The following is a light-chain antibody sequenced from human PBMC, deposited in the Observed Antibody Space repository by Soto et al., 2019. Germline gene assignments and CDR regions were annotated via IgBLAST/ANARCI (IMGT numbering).Light chain of an antibody. CDR2: SNN. Sequence: QSVLTQPPSASGTPGQRVTISCSGSSSNIGSNTVNWYQQLPGTAPKLLIYSNNQRPSGVPDRFSGSNSGTSASLAISGLQSKDEADYYCAAWDDSLNGHVVFGGGTKLTVL. CDR1: SSNIGSNT. V-gene: IGLV1-44*01. J-gene: IGLJ2*01. CDR3: AAWDDSLNGHVV.